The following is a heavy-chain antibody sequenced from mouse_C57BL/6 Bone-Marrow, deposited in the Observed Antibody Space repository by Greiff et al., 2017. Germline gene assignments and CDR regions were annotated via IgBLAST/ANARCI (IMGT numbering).Heavy chain of an antibody. Sequence: QVQLQQSGAELVKPGASVKISCKASGYAFSSYWMNWVKQRPGKGLEWIGQIYPGDGDTNYNGKFKGNATLTADKSSSTAYMQLSSLTSEDSAVYFCARRLRGGYFDVWGTGTTVTVSS. J-gene: IGHJ1*03. D-gene: IGHD1-1*01. V-gene: IGHV1-80*01. CDR2: IYPGDGDT. CDR3: ARRLRGGYFDV. CDR1: GYAFSSYW.